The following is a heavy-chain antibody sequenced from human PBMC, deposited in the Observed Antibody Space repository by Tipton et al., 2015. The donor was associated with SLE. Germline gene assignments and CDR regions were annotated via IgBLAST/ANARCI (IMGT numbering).Heavy chain of an antibody. CDR2: IYNSGIT. D-gene: IGHD2-15*01. CDR3: VKSVVVVSPRDYYYYMDV. V-gene: IGHV4-61*02. CDR1: GVSISSASYY. Sequence: LRLSCTVSGVSISSASYYWNWIRQPAGKGLEWIGLIYNSGITNYNPSLQSRVTLSVDMSKNQFSLRLSSVTAADTGVYYCVKSVVVVSPRDYYYYMDVWGKGTTVTVSS. J-gene: IGHJ6*03.